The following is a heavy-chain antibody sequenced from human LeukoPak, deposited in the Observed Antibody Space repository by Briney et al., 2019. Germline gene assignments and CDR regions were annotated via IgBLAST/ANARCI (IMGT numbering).Heavy chain of an antibody. J-gene: IGHJ4*02. CDR1: GGSISSSSYY. Sequence: PSETLSLTCTVSGGSISSSSYYWGWIRQAPGKGLEWIGSIYYSGSTYYNPSLKSRVTISVDTSKNQFSLKLSSVTAADTAVYYCASGYSSSWYMCDYWGQGTLVTVSS. CDR3: ASGYSSSWYMCDY. D-gene: IGHD6-13*01. V-gene: IGHV4-39*07. CDR2: IYYSGST.